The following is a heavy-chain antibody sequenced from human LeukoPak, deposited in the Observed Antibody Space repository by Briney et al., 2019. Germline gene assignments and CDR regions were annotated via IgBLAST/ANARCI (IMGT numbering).Heavy chain of an antibody. D-gene: IGHD2-15*01. CDR3: GGPTDGSCYYFDY. CDR1: GGTFSSYA. J-gene: IGHJ4*02. V-gene: IGHV1-69*05. Sequence: SVKVSRKASGGTFSSYAISWVRQAPGQGLEWMGRIIPIFGTANYAQKFQGRVTITTDESTSTAYMELSSLRSEDTAVYYCGGPTDGSCYYFDYWGQGTLVTVSS. CDR2: IIPIFGTA.